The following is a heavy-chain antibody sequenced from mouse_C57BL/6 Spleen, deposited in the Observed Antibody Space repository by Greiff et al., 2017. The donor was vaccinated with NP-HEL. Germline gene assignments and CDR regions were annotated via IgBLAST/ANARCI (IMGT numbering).Heavy chain of an antibody. CDR2: IDPSDSYT. CDR1: GYTFTSYW. V-gene: IGHV1-69*01. CDR3: ARGSGSNFDY. Sequence: QVQLQQPGAELVMPGASVKLSFKASGYTFTSYWMHWVKQRPGQGLEWIGEIDPSDSYTNYNQKFKGKSTLTVDKSSSTAYMQLSSLTSEDSAVYYCARGSGSNFDYWGQGTTLTVSS. D-gene: IGHD1-1*01. J-gene: IGHJ2*01.